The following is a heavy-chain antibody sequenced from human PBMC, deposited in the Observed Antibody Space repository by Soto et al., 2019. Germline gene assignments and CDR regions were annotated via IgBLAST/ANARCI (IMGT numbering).Heavy chain of an antibody. D-gene: IGHD4-17*01. V-gene: IGHV4-31*01. J-gene: IGHJ5*02. CDR2: IYYSGST. Sequence: QVQLQESGPGLVKPSQTLSLTCTVSGGSISSGGYYWSWIRQHPGKGLEWIGYIYYSGSTYYNPSLNSQVTIAEATSKNPFALKLSSVTAADTPAYNCARHINYGDQLRWFDPWGQGTLVTVSS. CDR1: GGSISSGGYY. CDR3: ARHINYGDQLRWFDP.